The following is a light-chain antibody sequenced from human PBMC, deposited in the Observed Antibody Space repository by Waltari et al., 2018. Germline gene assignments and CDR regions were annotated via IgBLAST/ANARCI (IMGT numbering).Light chain of an antibody. CDR3: QHYVRLPVT. Sequence: EIVLMHLSGTLSLSRGERSTLSCRARQSVGRSLAWYQQKPGQAPRLLIYGASSSPTGVPDRFSCSGSGTDFSLTISRLEPDDFAVYYCQHYVRLPVTFGQGTKVEIK. CDR2: GAS. CDR1: QSVGRS. J-gene: IGKJ1*01. V-gene: IGKV3-20*01.